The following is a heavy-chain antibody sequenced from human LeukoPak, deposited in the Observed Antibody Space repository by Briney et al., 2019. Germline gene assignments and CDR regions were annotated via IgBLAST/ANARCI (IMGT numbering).Heavy chain of an antibody. V-gene: IGHV4-31*03. D-gene: IGHD5-12*01. CDR1: GGSISSGGYY. J-gene: IGHJ4*02. Sequence: PSQTLSLTCTVSGGSISSGGYYWSWIRQHPGKGLEWIGYIYYSGSTYYNPSLKSRVTISVDTSKNQFSLKLSPVTAADTAVYYCARHQGVATPFDYWGQGTLVTVSS. CDR2: IYYSGST. CDR3: ARHQGVATPFDY.